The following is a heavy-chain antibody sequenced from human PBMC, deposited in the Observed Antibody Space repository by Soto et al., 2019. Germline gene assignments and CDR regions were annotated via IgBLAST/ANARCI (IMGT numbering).Heavy chain of an antibody. CDR3: ARDFKRYSSPPGLLEY. CDR1: GDSISSGDYY. D-gene: IGHD6-13*01. Sequence: SETLSLTCTVSGDSISSGDYYWSWIRQPPGKGLEWIGCIYYSGNTYYNPSLKRRFSISVDTSKNQFSLQLSSVTVADTAVYYCARDFKRYSSPPGLLEYWALRTLVTVSS. J-gene: IGHJ4*02. CDR2: IYYSGNT. V-gene: IGHV4-30-4*01.